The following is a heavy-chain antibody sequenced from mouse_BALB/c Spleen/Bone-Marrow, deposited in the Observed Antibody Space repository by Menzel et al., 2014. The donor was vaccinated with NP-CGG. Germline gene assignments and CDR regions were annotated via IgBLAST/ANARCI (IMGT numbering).Heavy chain of an antibody. CDR1: GYTFSSCW. V-gene: IGHV1-9*01. D-gene: IGHD1-1*01. CDR2: ILPGSGST. Sequence: QVQLKESGAELMKPGASVKISCEATGYTFSSCWIEWVKQRPGHGLEWIGEILPGSGSTNYNEKFKGKATFTADTSSNTAYMQLSSLTSEDSAVYYCAREDGLWYFDVWGAGTTVTVSS. J-gene: IGHJ1*01. CDR3: AREDGLWYFDV.